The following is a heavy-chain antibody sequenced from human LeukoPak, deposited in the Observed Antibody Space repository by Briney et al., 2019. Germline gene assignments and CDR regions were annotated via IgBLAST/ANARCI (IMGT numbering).Heavy chain of an antibody. D-gene: IGHD6-6*01. Sequence: ASVKVSCKASGYTFTSYGISWVRQAPGRGREWMGWISAYNGNTNYAQKLQGRVTMTTDTSTSTAYMELRSLRSDDTAVYYCAREMYSSSPAGHYYFDYWGQGTLVTVSS. CDR1: GYTFTSYG. J-gene: IGHJ4*02. CDR3: AREMYSSSPAGHYYFDY. CDR2: ISAYNGNT. V-gene: IGHV1-18*01.